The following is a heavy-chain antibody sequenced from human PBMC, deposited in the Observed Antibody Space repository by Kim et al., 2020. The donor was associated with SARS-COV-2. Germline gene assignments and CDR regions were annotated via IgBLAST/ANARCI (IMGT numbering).Heavy chain of an antibody. D-gene: IGHD1-1*01. CDR3: ARRGGIVNNYNY. V-gene: IGHV4-39*01. Sequence: YTTPSLKSRVTISVDTSKNQCSLNLRSVTATDTAVYYCARRGGIVNNYNYWGQGTLVTVSS. J-gene: IGHJ4*02.